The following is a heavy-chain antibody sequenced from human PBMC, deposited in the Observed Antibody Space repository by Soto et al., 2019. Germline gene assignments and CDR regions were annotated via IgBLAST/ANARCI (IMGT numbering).Heavy chain of an antibody. CDR2: ISAYNGNT. V-gene: IGHV1-18*01. J-gene: IGHJ5*02. Sequence: GASVTVSRKASFYTITSYVISWVRQDPGQGLEWMGWISAYNGNTNYAQKLQGRVTMTTDTSTSTAYMELRSLRSDDTAVYYCARVTLVTIFGVVIPAWFDPWGQGTLVTVSS. CDR1: FYTITSYV. CDR3: ARVTLVTIFGVVIPAWFDP. D-gene: IGHD3-3*01.